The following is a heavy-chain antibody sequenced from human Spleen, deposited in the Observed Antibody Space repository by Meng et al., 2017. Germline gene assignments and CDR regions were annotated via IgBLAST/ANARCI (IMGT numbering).Heavy chain of an antibody. V-gene: IGHV4-59*12. CDR2: IYYSGDT. D-gene: IGHD3-16*01. Sequence: GSLRLSCTVSSGSISSYFWTWIRQPPGKGLEWIGYIYYSGDTKYNPSLKSRFTISVDTSKNQFSLKLNSVTAADTAVYYCARDGGWLDPWGQGILVT. CDR3: ARDGGWLDP. CDR1: SGSISSYF. J-gene: IGHJ5*02.